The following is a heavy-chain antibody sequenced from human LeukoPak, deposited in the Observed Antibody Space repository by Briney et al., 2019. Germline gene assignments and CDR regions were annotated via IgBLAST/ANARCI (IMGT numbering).Heavy chain of an antibody. CDR1: GYSFTSYW. Sequence: RGESLKISCKGSGYSFTSYWIGWVRQMPGKGLEWMGIIYPGDSDTRYSPSFQGQGTISADKSISTAYLQWSSLKASDTAMYYCARRLGYCSGGSCYSNYGMDVWGQGTTVTVSS. CDR2: IYPGDSDT. CDR3: ARRLGYCSGGSCYSNYGMDV. D-gene: IGHD2-15*01. V-gene: IGHV5-51*01. J-gene: IGHJ6*02.